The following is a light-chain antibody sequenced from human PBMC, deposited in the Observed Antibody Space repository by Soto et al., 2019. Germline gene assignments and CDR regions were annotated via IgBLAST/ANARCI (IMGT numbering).Light chain of an antibody. CDR3: QQYGTSTGWT. CDR1: QSVSSSK. CDR2: GAS. Sequence: EIVLTQSPGALSLSPGERATLSCSASQSVSSSKLAWYQQKPGQAPRLLIYGASFRSTGIPDRFSGSGSGTDFTLTISRLEPEDFAVYHCQQYGTSTGWTFGQGTTVDIK. V-gene: IGKV3-20*01. J-gene: IGKJ1*01.